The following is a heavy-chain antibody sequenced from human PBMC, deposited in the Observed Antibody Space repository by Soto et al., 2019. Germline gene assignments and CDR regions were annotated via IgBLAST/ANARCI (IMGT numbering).Heavy chain of an antibody. CDR2: ISSSSSTI. J-gene: IGHJ4*02. D-gene: IGHD5-12*01. Sequence: EVPLVESGGGLVQPGGSLRLSCAASGFTFSSYSMNWVRQAPGKGLEWVSYISSSSSTIYYADSVKGRFTISRDNAKNSLYLQMNSLRAEDTAVYYCASQSSEWLLFASWGQGTPVTVSS. V-gene: IGHV3-48*01. CDR3: ASQSSEWLLFAS. CDR1: GFTFSSYS.